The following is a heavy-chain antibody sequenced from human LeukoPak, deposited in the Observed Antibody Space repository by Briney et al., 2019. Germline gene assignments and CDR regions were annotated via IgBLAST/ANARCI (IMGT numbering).Heavy chain of an antibody. V-gene: IGHV3-23*01. CDR1: GFTFSSYA. Sequence: GGSLRLSCAASGFTFSSYAMSWVRQAPGKGLEWVSTISYSGGATYYADSVQGRFTISRDNSKHTLYLQMDSLRAEDTAIYYCAKARSGYGLDNWGQGTLVNVSS. D-gene: IGHD3-22*01. CDR2: ISYSGGAT. CDR3: AKARSGYGLDN. J-gene: IGHJ4*02.